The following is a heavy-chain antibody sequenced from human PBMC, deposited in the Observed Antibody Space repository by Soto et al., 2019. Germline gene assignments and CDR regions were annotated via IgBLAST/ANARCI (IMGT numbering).Heavy chain of an antibody. CDR1: GDSVSSNSAA. Sequence: SQTLSLTCAISGDSVSSNSAAWNWIRQSPSRGLEWLGRTYYRSKWYNDYAVSVKSRITINPDTSKNQFSLQLNSVTPEDTAVYYCARDLDLWLRLPGGFDPWGQGTLVTVSS. D-gene: IGHD5-12*01. V-gene: IGHV6-1*01. CDR2: TYYRSKWYN. J-gene: IGHJ5*02. CDR3: ARDLDLWLRLPGGFDP.